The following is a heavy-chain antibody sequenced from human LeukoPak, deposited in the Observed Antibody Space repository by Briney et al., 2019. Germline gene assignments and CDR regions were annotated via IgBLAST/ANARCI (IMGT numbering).Heavy chain of an antibody. CDR2: IHYTGST. CDR1: GGSINSYY. Sequence: SETLSLTCTVSGGSINSYYWSWIRQPPGKGLECIGYIHYTGSTNYNPSLKGRVTISVDTSKSQFSLKLSSVTAADTAIYYCARGGYYGSGNDFRFDPWGQGTLVTVSS. V-gene: IGHV4-59*01. CDR3: ARGGYYGSGNDFRFDP. J-gene: IGHJ5*02. D-gene: IGHD3-10*01.